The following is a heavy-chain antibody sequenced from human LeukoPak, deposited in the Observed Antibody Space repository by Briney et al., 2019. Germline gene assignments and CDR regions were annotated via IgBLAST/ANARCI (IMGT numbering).Heavy chain of an antibody. CDR3: ARGGIYRTGFDY. CDR2: ISDGGSST. D-gene: IGHD1-14*01. CDR1: GFSFRAYG. Sequence: GGSLRLSCAASGFSFRAYGMSWVRQAPGKGPEWVSGISDGGSSTDYADSVKGRFTISRDNSKNTLYLQLNSLRAEDAAVYYCARGGIYRTGFDYWGQETLVNVSS. J-gene: IGHJ4*02. V-gene: IGHV3-23*01.